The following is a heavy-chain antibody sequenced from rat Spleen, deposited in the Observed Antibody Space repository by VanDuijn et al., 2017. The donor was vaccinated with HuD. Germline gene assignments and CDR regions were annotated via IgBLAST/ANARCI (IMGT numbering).Heavy chain of an antibody. J-gene: IGHJ3*01. D-gene: IGHD1-12*02. CDR2: INSAGST. CDR1: DHSITNGYR. CDR3: ARSDGTHYYLPFIY. Sequence: EVQLQESGPGLVKPSQSLSLTCSVTDHSITNGYRWNWIRKFPGNKLEWMGDINSAGSTLYNPSLKSRISITRDTSKNQFFLQVNSVTTEDTATYYCARSDGTHYYLPFIYWGQGTLVTVSS. V-gene: IGHV3-3*01.